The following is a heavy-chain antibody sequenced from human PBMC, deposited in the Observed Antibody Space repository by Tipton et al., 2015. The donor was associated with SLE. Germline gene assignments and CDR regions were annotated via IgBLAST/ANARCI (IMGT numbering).Heavy chain of an antibody. J-gene: IGHJ1*01. CDR2: INPNSGGT. V-gene: IGHV1-2*02. CDR1: GYTFTGYY. D-gene: IGHD2-2*01. CDR3: ASQGYCSSTSCPIGYFQH. Sequence: QSGAEVKKPGASVKVSCKASGYTFTGYYMHWVRQAPGQGLEWMGWINPNSGGTNYAQKFQGRVTMTTDTSTSTAYMELRSLRSDDTAVYYCASQGYCSSTSCPIGYFQHWGQGTLVTVSS.